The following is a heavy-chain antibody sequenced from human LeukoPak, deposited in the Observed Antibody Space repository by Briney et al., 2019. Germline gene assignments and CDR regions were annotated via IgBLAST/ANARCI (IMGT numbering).Heavy chain of an antibody. CDR2: IYYSGST. J-gene: IGHJ4*02. Sequence: SETLSLTCTVSGGSISRSSYYWGWIRQPPGKGLEWIGSIYYSGSTYYNPSLKSRVTISVDTSKNQFSLKLSSVTAADTAVYYCARDRGTYSSRFDYWGQGTLVTVSS. CDR3: ARDRGTYSSRFDY. CDR1: GGSISRSSYY. V-gene: IGHV4-39*02. D-gene: IGHD6-13*01.